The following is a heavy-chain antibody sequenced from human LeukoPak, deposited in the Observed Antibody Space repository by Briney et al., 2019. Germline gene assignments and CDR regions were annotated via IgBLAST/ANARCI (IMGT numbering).Heavy chain of an antibody. J-gene: IGHJ4*02. V-gene: IGHV4-34*01. D-gene: IGHD2-2*01. Sequence: SETLSLTCAVYGGSFSGYYWSWIRQPPGKGLEWIGEINHSGSTNYNPSLKSRVTISVDTSKNQFSLKLSSVTAADTAVYYCARRYCSNTRCSTFDYWGQGTLVTVSS. CDR2: INHSGST. CDR3: ARRYCSNTRCSTFDY. CDR1: GGSFSGYY.